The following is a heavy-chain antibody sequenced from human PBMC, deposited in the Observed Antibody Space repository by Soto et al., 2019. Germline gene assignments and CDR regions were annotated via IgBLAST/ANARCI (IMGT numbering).Heavy chain of an antibody. V-gene: IGHV1-69*06. CDR3: ARDRSSSWYNGTFYFDS. CDR1: GGTFTTYD. J-gene: IGHJ4*01. CDR2: IIPLFDAT. Sequence: QVQLVQSGAEVRKPGSSVKVSCKASGGTFTTYDISWVRQAPGQGLEWMGGIIPLFDATKYAQKFQGRVTITADKSTGTAYMELSSLRSEDTAMYCCARDRSSSWYNGTFYFDSWGHGTLVTVSS. D-gene: IGHD6-19*01.